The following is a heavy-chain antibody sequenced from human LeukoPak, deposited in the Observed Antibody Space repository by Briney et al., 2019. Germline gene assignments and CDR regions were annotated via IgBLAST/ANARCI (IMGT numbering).Heavy chain of an antibody. D-gene: IGHD3-3*01. Sequence: GGSLRLSCAASGFTFSSYWMHWVRQAPGKGLVWVSRINSDGSSTSYADSVKGRFTISRDNAKNTLYLQMNSLRAEDTAVYYCAKDDDFWSGYSNYFDYWGQGTLVTVSS. CDR1: GFTFSSYW. CDR2: INSDGSST. J-gene: IGHJ4*02. V-gene: IGHV3-74*01. CDR3: AKDDDFWSGYSNYFDY.